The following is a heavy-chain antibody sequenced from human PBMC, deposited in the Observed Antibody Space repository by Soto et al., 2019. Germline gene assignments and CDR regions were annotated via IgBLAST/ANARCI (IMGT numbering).Heavy chain of an antibody. CDR1: GGSITSSY. J-gene: IGHJ6*02. V-gene: IGHV4-59*01. CDR2: IYDTGISGYTPST. Sequence: PSETLSLTCTVSGGSITSSYWSWIRRPPGKGLEWIAYIYDTGISGYTPSTSHNPSLKSRVTMSVDTSKSQFSLKLTSVTAADTAVYYCARGEDAFFYYGLDVWGQGITVTVSS. CDR3: ARGEDAFFYYGLDV.